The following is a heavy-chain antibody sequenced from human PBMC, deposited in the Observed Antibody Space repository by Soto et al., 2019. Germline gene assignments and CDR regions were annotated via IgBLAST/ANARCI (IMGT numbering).Heavy chain of an antibody. CDR1: GYSFTSYW. V-gene: IGHV5-51*01. D-gene: IGHD5-12*01. J-gene: IGHJ3*02. CDR3: ARPELAPPVDGAFDI. CDR2: IYPGGSDT. Sequence: PGESLKISCKGSGYSFTSYWIGWVRQMPGKGLEWMGIIYPGGSDTRYSPSFQGQVTISADKSISTAYLQWSSLKASDTAMYYCARPELAPPVDGAFDIWGQGTMVTVSS.